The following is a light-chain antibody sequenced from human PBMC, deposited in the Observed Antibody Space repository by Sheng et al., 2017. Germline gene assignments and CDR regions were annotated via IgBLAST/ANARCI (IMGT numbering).Light chain of an antibody. CDR3: LQDYNYRT. Sequence: AIQMTQSPSSLSASVGDRLIITCRASQGIRNDLGWYQQKPGKAPKLLIYTASSLQSGVPSRFRGSGSGTDFTLTISSLQPEDFATYYCLQDYNYRTFGQGTKVEIK. J-gene: IGKJ1*01. V-gene: IGKV1-6*01. CDR1: QGIRND. CDR2: TAS.